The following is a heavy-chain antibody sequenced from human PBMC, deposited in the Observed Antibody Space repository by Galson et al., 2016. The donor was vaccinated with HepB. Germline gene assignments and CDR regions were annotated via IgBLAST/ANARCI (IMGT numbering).Heavy chain of an antibody. V-gene: IGHV3-74*01. D-gene: IGHD4/OR15-4a*01. J-gene: IGHJ4*02. Sequence: SLRLSCAASGFTSSSYWMNWFRQAPGKKMVWVPRINGDGSSTTYADSVKGRFPISRDNAKNTLYLQMSSLRAEDTAVYYCARGHSANSFILDYWGQGTLVTVSS. CDR1: GFTSSSYW. CDR2: INGDGSST. CDR3: ARGHSANSFILDY.